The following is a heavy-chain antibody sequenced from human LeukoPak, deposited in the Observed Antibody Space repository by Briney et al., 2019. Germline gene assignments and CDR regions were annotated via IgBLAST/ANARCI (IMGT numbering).Heavy chain of an antibody. D-gene: IGHD2-15*01. Sequence: SETLSLTCDVSGGSITSSDYYWTWIRQSPRKGLEWIGHVFYTGSTYYNPSLQSRVTMSIDRSKRQFSLKLTSVTAADTAVYYCARDGSRGRWSEDSRNWFFDIWGRGTLVAVSS. CDR3: ARDGSRGRWSEDSRNWFFDI. V-gene: IGHV4-30-4*01. J-gene: IGHJ2*01. CDR1: GGSITSSDYY. CDR2: VFYTGST.